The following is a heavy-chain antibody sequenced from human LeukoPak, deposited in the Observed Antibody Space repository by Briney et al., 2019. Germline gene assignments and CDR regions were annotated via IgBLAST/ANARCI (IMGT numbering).Heavy chain of an antibody. D-gene: IGHD3-10*01. V-gene: IGHV4-59*08. CDR1: GGSISSYY. J-gene: IGHJ6*03. Sequence: SETLSLTCTVSGGSISSYYWSWIRQPPGKGLEWIGYIYYSGSTNYNPSLKSRVTISVDTSKNQFSLKLSSVTAADTAVYYCARASPMDYYYYYMDVWGKGTTVTISS. CDR3: ARASPMDYYYYYMDV. CDR2: IYYSGST.